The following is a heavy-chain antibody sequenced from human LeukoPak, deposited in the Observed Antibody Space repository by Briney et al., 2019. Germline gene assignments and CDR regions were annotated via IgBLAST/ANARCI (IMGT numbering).Heavy chain of an antibody. CDR2: INPTSGGT. D-gene: IGHD5/OR15-5a*01. J-gene: IGHJ4*02. CDR1: GYTFIGYY. CDR3: ARLVGLSTTASY. V-gene: IGHV1-2*02. Sequence: GASVKVSCKASGYTFIGYYLHWVRQAPGQGLEWMGWINPTSGGTNYAQKFQDRVTMTRDTSINTAYMELSRLRSDDTAVYYCARLVGLSTTASYRGQGTLVIVSS.